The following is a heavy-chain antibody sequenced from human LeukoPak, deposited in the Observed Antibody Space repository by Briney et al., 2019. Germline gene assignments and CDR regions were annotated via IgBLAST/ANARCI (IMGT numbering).Heavy chain of an antibody. V-gene: IGHV1-18*01. J-gene: IGHJ4*02. CDR3: ARDGFDFWSGYSYYFDY. Sequence: ASVKVCCKASGYTFTSYGISWVRQAPGQGLEWMGWISAYNGNTNYAQKLQGRVTMTTDTSMSTAYMELRSMRSNDTAVYYCARDGFDFWSGYSYYFDYWGQGTLVTVSS. CDR1: GYTFTSYG. CDR2: ISAYNGNT. D-gene: IGHD3-3*01.